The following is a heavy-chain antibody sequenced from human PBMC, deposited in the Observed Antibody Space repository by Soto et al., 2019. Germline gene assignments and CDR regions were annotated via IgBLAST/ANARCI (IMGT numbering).Heavy chain of an antibody. CDR2: IIPIFGTA. CDR3: ARETGRHDWFDP. Sequence: SVKVSCKASGGTFSSYAISWVRQAPGQELEWMGGIIPIFGTANYAQKFQGRVTITADESTSTAYMELSSLRSEDTAVYYCARETGRHDWFDPWGQGTLVTVSS. J-gene: IGHJ5*02. V-gene: IGHV1-69*13. CDR1: GGTFSSYA.